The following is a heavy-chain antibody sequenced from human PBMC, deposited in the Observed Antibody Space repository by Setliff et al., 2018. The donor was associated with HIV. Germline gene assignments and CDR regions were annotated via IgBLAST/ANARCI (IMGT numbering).Heavy chain of an antibody. CDR1: GYSIGSGSF. CDR2: IPHNGGT. CDR3: ARGRKKTLAVSGTRYFDF. V-gene: IGHV4-38-2*01. D-gene: IGHD6-19*01. J-gene: IGHJ4*02. Sequence: PSETLSLTCAVSGYSIGSGSFWGWIRQPPGKGLEWIATIPHNGGTYYNPDPALTGRVTISVGTSKNQFSLKLTSVTAADMGVYYCARGRKKTLAVSGTRYFDFWGQGTLVTVSS.